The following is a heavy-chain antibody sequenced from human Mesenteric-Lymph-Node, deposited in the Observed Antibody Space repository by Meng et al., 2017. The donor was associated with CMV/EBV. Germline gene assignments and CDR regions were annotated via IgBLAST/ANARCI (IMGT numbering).Heavy chain of an antibody. CDR3: ARRGNYDSDYSEY. Sequence: QLQLPESGPGLVKPSETLSLPCIVSGDSISNSTYYWTWIRQPPGKGLEWIGSVHHSGTTYYNPSLKGRLTISVDTSANLFSLRLTTVTAADTATYYCARRGNYDSDYSEYWGQGTLVTVSS. CDR2: VHHSGTT. J-gene: IGHJ4*02. CDR1: GDSISNSTYY. D-gene: IGHD3-22*01. V-gene: IGHV4-39*01.